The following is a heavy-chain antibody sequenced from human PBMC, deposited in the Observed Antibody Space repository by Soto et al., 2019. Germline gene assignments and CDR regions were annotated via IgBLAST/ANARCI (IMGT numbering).Heavy chain of an antibody. D-gene: IGHD3-3*01. CDR1: GFIFDDFA. J-gene: IGHJ4*02. Sequence: EAQLVESGGGLVQPGRSLRLSCAGSGFIFDDFAIHWVRQAPGKGLEWVSGISWNSDSIGYADSVKRRFTISRDNAKNALYLQMNSLRVEDTALYYCTKVGGLYDFWSGPLHFDLWGQGTLVTVSS. CDR3: TKVGGLYDFWSGPLHFDL. CDR2: ISWNSDSI. V-gene: IGHV3-9*01.